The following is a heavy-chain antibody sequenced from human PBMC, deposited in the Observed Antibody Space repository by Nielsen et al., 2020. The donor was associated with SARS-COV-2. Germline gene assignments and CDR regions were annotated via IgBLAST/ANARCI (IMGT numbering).Heavy chain of an antibody. J-gene: IGHJ4*02. CDR3: ARRATGTTKYFDY. CDR2: IYYSGST. D-gene: IGHD1-1*01. V-gene: IGHV4-59*08. Sequence: SETLSLTCTVSGGSISSYYWSWIRQPPGKGLEWIGYIYYSGSTNYNPSLKSRVTISVDTSKNQFSLKLSSVTAADTAVYYCARRATGTTKYFDYWGQGTLVTVSS. CDR1: GGSISSYY.